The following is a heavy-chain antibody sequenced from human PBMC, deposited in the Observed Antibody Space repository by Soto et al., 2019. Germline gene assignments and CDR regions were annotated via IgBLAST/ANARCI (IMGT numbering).Heavy chain of an antibody. CDR2: ISSSSSTI. CDR3: ARGDSVETYYYYGMDV. J-gene: IGHJ6*02. D-gene: IGHD2-21*02. V-gene: IGHV3-48*02. CDR1: GFTFSSYS. Sequence: PGGSLRLSCAVSGFTFSSYSMNWVRQAPGKGLEWLSYISSSSSTIYYADSVKGRFTISRDNAKNSLYLEMDTLRDEDTAVYYCARGDSVETYYYYGMDVWGQGTTVTVSS.